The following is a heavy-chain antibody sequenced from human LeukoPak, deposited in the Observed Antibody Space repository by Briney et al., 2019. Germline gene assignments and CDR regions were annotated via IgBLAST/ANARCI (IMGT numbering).Heavy chain of an antibody. Sequence: GGSLRLSCAASGFTFNTYTFNWVRQAPGKGLEWVAFISSTSTFTYYADSVKGRFTISRDNAKNSLFLQMNSLRVEDTAIYYCARGYNHQIAAANDYWGQGALVTVFS. J-gene: IGHJ4*02. CDR1: GFTFNTYT. CDR3: ARGYNHQIAAANDY. V-gene: IGHV3-48*01. CDR2: ISSTSTFT. D-gene: IGHD6-13*01.